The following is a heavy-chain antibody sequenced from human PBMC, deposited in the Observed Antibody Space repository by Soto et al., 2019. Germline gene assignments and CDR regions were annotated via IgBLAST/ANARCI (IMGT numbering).Heavy chain of an antibody. V-gene: IGHV4-31*03. CDR2: IYYSGST. J-gene: IGHJ3*02. D-gene: IGHD3-22*01. CDR3: ARSALITMIVVGADDAFDI. Sequence: QVQLQESGPGLVKPSQTLSLTCTVSGGSISSGGYYWSWIRQHPGKGLEWIGYIYYSGSTYYNPSLKSRVTISVDTSKNQFSLKLSSVTAADTAVYYCARSALITMIVVGADDAFDIWGQGTMVTVSS. CDR1: GGSISSGGYY.